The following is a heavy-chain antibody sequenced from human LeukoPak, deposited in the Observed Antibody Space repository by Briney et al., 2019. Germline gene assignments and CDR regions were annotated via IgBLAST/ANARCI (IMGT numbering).Heavy chain of an antibody. V-gene: IGHV3-53*01. Sequence: PGGSLRLSCVGSGFIFNSCPMHWVRQAPGKGLEWVSVIYSGGSTYYADSVKGRFTISRDNSKNTLYPQMNSLRDEDTAVYYCARVHSAVGIDYWGQGTLVTVSS. J-gene: IGHJ4*02. CDR3: ARVHSAVGIDY. CDR1: GFIFNSCP. D-gene: IGHD1-26*01. CDR2: IYSGGST.